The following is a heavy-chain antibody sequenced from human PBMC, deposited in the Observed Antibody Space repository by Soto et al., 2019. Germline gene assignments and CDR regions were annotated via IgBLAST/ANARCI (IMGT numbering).Heavy chain of an antibody. CDR1: GFTFNSYS. J-gene: IGHJ5*02. CDR3: ARWSQTLGIAVANH. V-gene: IGHV3-21*01. Sequence: GGSLRLSCAASGFTFNSYSMNWVRQAPGKGLEWVSSIYSSSSYIYYADSVKGRFTISRDDAKNSLYLQMNSLRAEDTAVYYCARWSQTLGIAVANHWGQASLVTVSS. D-gene: IGHD6-19*01. CDR2: IYSSSSYI.